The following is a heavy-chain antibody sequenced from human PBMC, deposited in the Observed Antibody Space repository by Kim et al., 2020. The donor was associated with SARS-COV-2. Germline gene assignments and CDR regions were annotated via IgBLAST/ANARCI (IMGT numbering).Heavy chain of an antibody. J-gene: IGHJ4*02. CDR2: ISANGGIT. CDR3: AKRGSGYSANPSDF. V-gene: IGHV3-23*01. CDR1: GFTFSNYG. Sequence: GGSLRLSCVASGFTFSNYGMSWVRQAPGKGLEWVSGISANGGITRYADSVKGRFTISRDSSKNTLYLQMNSLRAEDTAVYYCAKRGSGYSANPSDFWGQGTLVTVSS. D-gene: IGHD3-22*01.